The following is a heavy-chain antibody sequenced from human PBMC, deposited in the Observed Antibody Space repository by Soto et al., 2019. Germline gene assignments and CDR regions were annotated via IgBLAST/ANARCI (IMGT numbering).Heavy chain of an antibody. CDR3: ERVGTGTTLDY. CDR2: IYYSGST. Sequence: QVQLQESGPGLVKPSETLSLTCTVSGGSISSYYWSWIRQPPGKGLEWIGYIYYSGSTNYNPSLRSRVTISVDTSKNQFSLKLSSGTAADTAVYYCERVGTGTTLDYWGQGTLVTVSS. J-gene: IGHJ4*02. D-gene: IGHD1-1*01. V-gene: IGHV4-59*01. CDR1: GGSISSYY.